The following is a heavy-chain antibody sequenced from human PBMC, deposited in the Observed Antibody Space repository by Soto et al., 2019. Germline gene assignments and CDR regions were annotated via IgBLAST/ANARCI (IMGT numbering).Heavy chain of an antibody. Sequence: QLVQSRAEVKKPGSSVKVSCKASGGDFNSYTISWVRQAPGQGPEWMGTIIPILDVAKNAQKFQGRVTITANKYTSTVYMELRSLRSDDTAIYYCAQLWFGELWHGMDVWGQGTTVTVSS. CDR1: GGDFNSYT. J-gene: IGHJ6*02. CDR3: AQLWFGELWHGMDV. D-gene: IGHD3-10*01. V-gene: IGHV1-69*02. CDR2: IIPILDVA.